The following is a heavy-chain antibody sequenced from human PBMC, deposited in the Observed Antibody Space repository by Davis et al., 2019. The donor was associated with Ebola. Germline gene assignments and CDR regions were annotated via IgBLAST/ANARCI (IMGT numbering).Heavy chain of an antibody. D-gene: IGHD3-3*01. Sequence: SETLSLTCTVSGGSISSSSYYWGWIRQPPGKGLVWIGSIYYSGSTYYNPSLKTRVTISVDTSKNQFSLKLSSVTAADTAVYYCARVDYDFWSGYNWFDPWGQGTLVTVSS. CDR1: GGSISSSSYY. J-gene: IGHJ5*02. CDR2: IYYSGST. V-gene: IGHV4-39*07. CDR3: ARVDYDFWSGYNWFDP.